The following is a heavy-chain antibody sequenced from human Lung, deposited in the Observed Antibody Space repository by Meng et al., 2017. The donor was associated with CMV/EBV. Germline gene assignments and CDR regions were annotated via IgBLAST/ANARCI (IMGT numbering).Heavy chain of an antibody. J-gene: IGHJ4*02. CDR1: GYTFADYF. Sequence: ASXXVSCKASGYTFADYFIHWVRQAPGQGLEWMGRINPRGGGPNYVQKYQDRVTLTMDTSITTAYLEMSGLTSDDTAVYYCAREAETANDYLGQGTLVTVSS. V-gene: IGHV1-2*02. CDR3: AREAETANDY. CDR2: INPRGGGP. D-gene: IGHD5-18*01.